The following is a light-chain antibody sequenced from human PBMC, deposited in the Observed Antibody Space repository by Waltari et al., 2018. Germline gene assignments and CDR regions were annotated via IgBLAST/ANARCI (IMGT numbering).Light chain of an antibody. J-gene: IGKJ1*01. CDR2: GAS. Sequence: EIVLTQSPGTLSLSPGERATLSCRASQSVGSTYLAWSQQNPGQAPRLLIYGASSRATGIPDRFSGTGSGTDFTLTISRLEPEDFAVYYCQQYGRSPRTFGQGTKVEIK. CDR3: QQYGRSPRT. V-gene: IGKV3-20*01. CDR1: QSVGSTY.